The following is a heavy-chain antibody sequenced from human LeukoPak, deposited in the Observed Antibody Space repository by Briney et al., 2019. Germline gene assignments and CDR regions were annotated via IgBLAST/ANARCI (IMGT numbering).Heavy chain of an antibody. Sequence: SVKVSCKASGGTFSSYAISWVRQAPGQGLEWMGRIIPILGIANYAQKFQGRVTITADKSTSTAYMELSSLRSEDTAVYYCARDTRAPSSGWHGFDYWGQGTLVTVPS. D-gene: IGHD6-19*01. CDR1: GGTFSSYA. J-gene: IGHJ4*02. CDR2: IIPILGIA. CDR3: ARDTRAPSSGWHGFDY. V-gene: IGHV1-69*04.